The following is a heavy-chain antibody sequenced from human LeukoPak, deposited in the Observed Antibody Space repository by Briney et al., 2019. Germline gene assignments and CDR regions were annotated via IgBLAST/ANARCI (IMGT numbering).Heavy chain of an antibody. V-gene: IGHV4-30-2*01. Sequence: SETLSLTCTVPGGSISSGGYYWSWIRQPPGKGLEWIGYIYHSGSTYYNPSLKSRVTISVDRSKNQFSLKLSSVTAADTAVYYCARVIVGATNFDYWGQGTLVTVSS. CDR3: ARVIVGATNFDY. D-gene: IGHD1-26*01. CDR2: IYHSGST. J-gene: IGHJ4*02. CDR1: GGSISSGGYY.